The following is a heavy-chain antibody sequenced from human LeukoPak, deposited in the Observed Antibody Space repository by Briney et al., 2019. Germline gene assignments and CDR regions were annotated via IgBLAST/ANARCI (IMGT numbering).Heavy chain of an antibody. Sequence: GGSLRLSCAASGFTVSSNYMSWVRQAPGKGLEWVSVIYSGGSTYYADSVKGRFTISRDNSKNTLYLQMNSLRAEDTAVYYCARDLNYYYMDVWGKGTTVTVSS. CDR1: GFTVSSNY. V-gene: IGHV3-53*01. J-gene: IGHJ6*03. CDR3: ARDLNYYYMDV. CDR2: IYSGGST.